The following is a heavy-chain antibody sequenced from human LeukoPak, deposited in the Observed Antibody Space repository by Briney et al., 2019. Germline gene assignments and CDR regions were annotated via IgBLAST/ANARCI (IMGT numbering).Heavy chain of an antibody. CDR1: GGSFSGYY. V-gene: IGHV4-34*01. Sequence: SETLSLTCAVYGGSFSGYYWSWIRQPPGKGLEWIGEINHSGSTNYNPSLKSRVTISVDTSKNQFSLKLSSVTAADTAVYYCVRRGPYDILTGYPEPPYWYFDLWGRGTLVTVSS. CDR3: VRRGPYDILTGYPEPPYWYFDL. CDR2: INHSGST. D-gene: IGHD3-9*01. J-gene: IGHJ2*01.